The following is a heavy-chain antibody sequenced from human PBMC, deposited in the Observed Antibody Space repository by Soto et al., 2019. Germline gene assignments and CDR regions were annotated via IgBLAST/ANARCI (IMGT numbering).Heavy chain of an antibody. J-gene: IGHJ4*02. CDR2: ISGSGGST. V-gene: IGHV3-23*01. D-gene: IGHD2-15*01. CDR1: GFTFSSYA. Sequence: EVQLLESGGGLVQPGGSLRLSCAASGFTFSSYAMSWVRQAPGKGLEWVSAISGSGGSTYYADSVKGRFTISRDNSKNTLYLRMNSLRAEDTAVYYCAKVSVIVVVVAATEQFDYWGQGTLVTVSS. CDR3: AKVSVIVVVVAATEQFDY.